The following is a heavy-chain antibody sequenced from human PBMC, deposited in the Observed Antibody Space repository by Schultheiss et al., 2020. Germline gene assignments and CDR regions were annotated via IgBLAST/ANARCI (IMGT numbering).Heavy chain of an antibody. CDR1: GGSISSGGYY. J-gene: IGHJ5*02. V-gene: IGHV4-31*03. CDR2: IYYSGST. CDR3: ARFGPRSHDILTGQSNWCDP. Sequence: SETLSLTCTVSGGSISSGGYYWSWIRQHPGKGLEWIGYIYYSGSTYYNPSLKSRVTISVDTSKNQFSLKLSSVTAADTAVYYCARFGPRSHDILTGQSNWCDPWGQGSLVTVAS. D-gene: IGHD3-9*01.